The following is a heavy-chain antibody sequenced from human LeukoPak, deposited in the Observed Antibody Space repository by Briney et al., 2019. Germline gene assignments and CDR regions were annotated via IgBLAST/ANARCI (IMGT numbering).Heavy chain of an antibody. CDR1: GFTFSSYW. J-gene: IGHJ6*02. D-gene: IGHD1-26*01. CDR2: INSDGSST. V-gene: IGHV3-74*01. Sequence: GGSLRLSCAASGFTFSSYWMHWVRQAPGKGLVWVSRINSDGSSTSYADSVKGRFTISRDNAKNTLYLQMNSLRAEDTAVYYCARGGELLYYYYGMDVWGQRTTVTVSS. CDR3: ARGGELLYYYYGMDV.